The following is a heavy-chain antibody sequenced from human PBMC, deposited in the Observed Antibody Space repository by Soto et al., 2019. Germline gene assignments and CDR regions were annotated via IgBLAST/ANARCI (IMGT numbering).Heavy chain of an antibody. CDR3: ARDYYYDSSGYLNWFDP. CDR1: GGSFSGYY. J-gene: IGHJ5*02. CDR2: INHSGST. D-gene: IGHD3-22*01. V-gene: IGHV4-34*01. Sequence: SETLSLTCAVYGGSFSGYYWSWIRQPPGKGLEWIGEINHSGSTNYNPSLKSRVTISVDTSKNQFSLKLSSVTAADTAVYYCARDYYYDSSGYLNWFDPWGRGTLVTVS.